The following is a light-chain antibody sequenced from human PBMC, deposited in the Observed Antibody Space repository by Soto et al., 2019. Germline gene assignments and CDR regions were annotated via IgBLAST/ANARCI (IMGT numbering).Light chain of an antibody. Sequence: EIVLTQSPGTLSLSPGETATLSCRASQSISSNYLVWYQQKPGQAPRLLIYGASSRATGIPDRFSASGSGTDFTLTISRLEPEDFAPYYCQQYGSSPTWTFGQGTKVDIK. CDR2: GAS. J-gene: IGKJ1*01. V-gene: IGKV3-20*01. CDR1: QSISSNY. CDR3: QQYGSSPTWT.